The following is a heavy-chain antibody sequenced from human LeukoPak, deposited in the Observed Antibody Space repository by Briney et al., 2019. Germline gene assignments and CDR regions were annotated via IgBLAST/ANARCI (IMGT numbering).Heavy chain of an antibody. CDR3: AKAGRQQLGGGGY. CDR1: GFTFSGSA. D-gene: IGHD3-10*01. V-gene: IGHV3-23*01. J-gene: IGHJ4*02. CDR2: ISGNGAAT. Sequence: GGSLRLSCAASGFTFSGSAMSWVRQAPGKGLEWVSAISGNGAATFYADSVKGRFTISRDNSKNTLYLQMNSLRAEDTAVYYCAKAGRQQLGGGGYWGQGTLVTVSS.